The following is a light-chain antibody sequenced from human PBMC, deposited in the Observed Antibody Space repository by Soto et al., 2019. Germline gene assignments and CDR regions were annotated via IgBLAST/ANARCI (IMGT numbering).Light chain of an antibody. CDR2: EGS. CDR1: SSDVGTYNL. J-gene: IGLJ1*01. V-gene: IGLV2-23*03. Sequence: QSVLTEPACGSVSPGQSITISCTGTSSDVGTYNLDSWYHQHPGKAPKLIISEGSKRPSGVSTRFSGSEAGDKASLKISGLQAEDEADNYCCSSVRGSTLLYIFGAGRKVT. CDR3: CSSVRGSTLLYI.